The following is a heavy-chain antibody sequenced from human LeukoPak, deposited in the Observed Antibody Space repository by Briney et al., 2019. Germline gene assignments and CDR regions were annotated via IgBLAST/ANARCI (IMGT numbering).Heavy chain of an antibody. J-gene: IGHJ4*02. Sequence: PGRSLRLSCAASGFTFSVYAMHWVRQAPGKGLEWVAVISYDGSNKYYADSVRGQFTISRDNAKNSLYVQMNSLRAEDTAIYYCARDDIVATKTFDYWGQGILVIVSS. D-gene: IGHD5-12*01. CDR2: ISYDGSNK. V-gene: IGHV3-30-3*01. CDR3: ARDDIVATKTFDY. CDR1: GFTFSVYA.